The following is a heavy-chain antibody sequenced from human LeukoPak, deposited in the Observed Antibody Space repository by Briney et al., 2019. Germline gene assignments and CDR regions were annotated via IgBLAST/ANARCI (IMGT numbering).Heavy chain of an antibody. CDR3: ARVPSLLRDTYDFWSGYYPYYFDY. D-gene: IGHD3-3*01. Sequence: ASVKVSCKASGYTFTSYDINWVRQATGQGLEWMGWMNPNSGNTGCAQKFQGRVTMTRNTSISTAYMELSSLRSEDTAVYYCARVPSLLRDTYDFWSGYYPYYFDYWGQGTLVTVSS. V-gene: IGHV1-8*01. CDR2: MNPNSGNT. CDR1: GYTFTSYD. J-gene: IGHJ4*02.